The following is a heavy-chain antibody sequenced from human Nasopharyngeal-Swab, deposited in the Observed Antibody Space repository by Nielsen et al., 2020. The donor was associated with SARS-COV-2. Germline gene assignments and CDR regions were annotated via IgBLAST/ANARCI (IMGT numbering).Heavy chain of an antibody. CDR3: VRPEGVATSFKYYVQYGMDV. J-gene: IGHJ6*02. V-gene: IGHV5-51*01. CDR1: GYSFTSYW. D-gene: IGHD5-12*01. CDR2: IDPRDSDT. Sequence: VSCKGSGYSFTSYWIAWVRQMPGKGREWMGSIDPRDSDTRYSPSFQGQVTISADKSISNAYLQWSSLKASDNTMYYCVRPEGVATSFKYYVQYGMDVWGQGTMVTVPS.